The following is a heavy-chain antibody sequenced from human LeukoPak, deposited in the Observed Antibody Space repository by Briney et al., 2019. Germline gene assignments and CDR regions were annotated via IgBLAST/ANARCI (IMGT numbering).Heavy chain of an antibody. CDR2: ISSSSNYI. CDR3: VRIPNSANLPNWFDP. Sequence: GGSLRLSCAASGFTFSSSTMNWVRQAPGKGLEWVSSISSSSNYIYYADSVKGRFTISRDNAKNSLYLQMNSLRADDTAVYYCVRIPNSANLPNWFDPWGQGTLVTVSS. D-gene: IGHD4/OR15-4a*01. J-gene: IGHJ5*02. V-gene: IGHV3-21*01. CDR1: GFTFSSST.